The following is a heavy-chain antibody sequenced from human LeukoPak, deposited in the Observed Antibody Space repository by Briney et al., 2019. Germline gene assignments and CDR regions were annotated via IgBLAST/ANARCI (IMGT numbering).Heavy chain of an antibody. CDR3: ARFLDAFDI. J-gene: IGHJ3*02. V-gene: IGHV4-39*01. CDR1: GGSISSSSYY. D-gene: IGHD3-3*01. CDR2: IYYSGST. Sequence: SETLSLTCTVSGGSISSSSYYWGWIRQPPGKGLEWIGRIYYSGSTYYNPSLKSRVAISVDTSKNQFSLKLSSVTAADTAVYYCARFLDAFDIWGQGTMVTVSS.